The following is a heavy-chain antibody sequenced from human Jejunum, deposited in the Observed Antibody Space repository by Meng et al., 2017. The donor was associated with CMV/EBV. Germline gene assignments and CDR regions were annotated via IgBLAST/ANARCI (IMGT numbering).Heavy chain of an antibody. D-gene: IGHD6-6*01. V-gene: IGHV3-23*01. CDR2: ITGSGSRT. CDR1: GFSFRNFD. Sequence: SLRLSCAASGFSFRNFDMGWARQAPGKGLEWVATITGSGSRTHYADSVKGRFTISRDNSKNTLYLQINSLRVEDTAIYYCDASDYWGQGTQVTVSS. CDR3: DASDY. J-gene: IGHJ4*02.